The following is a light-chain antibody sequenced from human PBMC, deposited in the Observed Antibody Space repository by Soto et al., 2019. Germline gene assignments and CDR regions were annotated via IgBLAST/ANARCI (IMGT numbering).Light chain of an antibody. V-gene: IGLV2-14*03. CDR3: SSYPTSSTPLYV. CDR2: DVN. CDR1: SSDVAAYNY. Sequence: QSALTQPASVSGSPGQSITISCTGTSSDVAAYNYVSWFQHHAGKAPKLMLYDVNNRPSGVSNRFSGSKSGNTASLTISGLLVEDEADYYCSSYPTSSTPLYVFGTGTKLTVL. J-gene: IGLJ1*01.